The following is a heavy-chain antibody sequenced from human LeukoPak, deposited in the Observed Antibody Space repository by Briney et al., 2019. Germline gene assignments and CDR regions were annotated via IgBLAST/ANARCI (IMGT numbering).Heavy chain of an antibody. Sequence: SETLSLTCTVSGGSISSSNYYWGWIRQPLPGGWIRQPPGKGLEWIGSIYYSGSTYYNPSLKSRVTISVDTSKNQFSLKLSSVTAADTAVYYCARTLDYSSSSLSFDYWGQGTLVTVSS. CDR2: IYYSGST. CDR3: ARTLDYSSSSLSFDY. CDR1: GGSISSSNYY. J-gene: IGHJ4*02. D-gene: IGHD6-6*01. V-gene: IGHV4-39*07.